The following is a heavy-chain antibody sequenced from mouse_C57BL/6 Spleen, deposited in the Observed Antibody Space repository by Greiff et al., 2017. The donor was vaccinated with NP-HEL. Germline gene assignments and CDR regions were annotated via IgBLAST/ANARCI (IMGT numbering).Heavy chain of an antibody. Sequence: EVQLVESGGGLVKPGGSLKLSCAASGFTFSSYAMSWVRQTPEKRLEWVATISDGGSYTYYPDNVKGRFTITRDNAKNTRYLQMSHLKSEDTAMDNCAREGGDYDLYFDGWGTGTTVTVST. CDR3: AREGGDYDLYFDG. CDR2: ISDGGSYT. D-gene: IGHD2-4*01. CDR1: GFTFSSYA. V-gene: IGHV5-4*01. J-gene: IGHJ1*03.